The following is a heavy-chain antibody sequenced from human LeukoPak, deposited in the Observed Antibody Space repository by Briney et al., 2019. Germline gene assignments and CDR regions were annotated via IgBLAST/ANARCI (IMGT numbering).Heavy chain of an antibody. CDR1: GYTFTGYH. D-gene: IGHD3-10*01. Sequence: ASVKVSCKASGYTFTGYHMHWVRQAPGQRLEWMGWINPNSGGTNYAQKFQGRVTMTRDTSISTAYMELSRLRSDDTAVYYCARARYRYYYYYWGQGTLVTVSS. CDR3: ARARYRYYYYY. CDR2: INPNSGGT. J-gene: IGHJ4*02. V-gene: IGHV1-2*02.